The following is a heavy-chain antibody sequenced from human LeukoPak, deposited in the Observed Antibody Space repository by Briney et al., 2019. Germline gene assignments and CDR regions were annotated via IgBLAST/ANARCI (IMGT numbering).Heavy chain of an antibody. CDR1: GGSVSSGSYY. J-gene: IGHJ4*02. D-gene: IGHD3-16*01. CDR2: IYYSGSS. Sequence: SETLSLTCTVSGGSVSSGSYYWSWIRQPPGKGLEWIGYIYYSGSSNYNPSLKSRVTVSVDTSKNQFSLKVSSVTAADTAVYYCASVYDYVQSWGQGTLVTVSS. V-gene: IGHV4-61*01. CDR3: ASVYDYVQS.